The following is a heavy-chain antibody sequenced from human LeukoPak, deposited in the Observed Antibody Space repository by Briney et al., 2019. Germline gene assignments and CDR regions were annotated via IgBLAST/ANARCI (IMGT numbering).Heavy chain of an antibody. CDR3: VKRGDSGSYFGY. CDR2: IYHSGST. J-gene: IGHJ4*02. D-gene: IGHD1-26*01. CDR1: GGSISSSNW. V-gene: IGHV4-4*02. Sequence: SETLSLTCAVSGGSISSSNWWSWVRQPPGKGLEWIGEIYHSGSTNYNPSLKSRVTISVDKSKNQFSLKLSSVTAADTAVYYCVKRGDSGSYFGYWGQGTLVTVSS.